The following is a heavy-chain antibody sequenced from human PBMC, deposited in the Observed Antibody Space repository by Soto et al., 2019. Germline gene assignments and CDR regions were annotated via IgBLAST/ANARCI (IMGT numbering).Heavy chain of an antibody. J-gene: IGHJ5*02. D-gene: IGHD4-4*01. V-gene: IGHV4-34*01. CDR2: INHSGST. CDR1: GGSFSGYY. Sequence: SETLSLTCAVYGGSFSGYYWSWIRQPPGKGLEWIGEINHSGSTNYNPSLKSRVTISVDTSKNQFSLKLSSVTAADTAVYYCARGRSNYVLLGWFDPWGQGTLVTVYS. CDR3: ARGRSNYVLLGWFDP.